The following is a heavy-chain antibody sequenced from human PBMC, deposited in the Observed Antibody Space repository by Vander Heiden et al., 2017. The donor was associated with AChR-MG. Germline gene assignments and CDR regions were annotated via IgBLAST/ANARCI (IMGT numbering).Heavy chain of an antibody. CDR2: IYQDGNT. CDR1: TYSISSGYS. J-gene: IGHJ5*02. CDR3: ARAGLEYDFWSGYFNWFDP. D-gene: IGHD3-3*01. Sequence: QVQLQESGPGLVRPSETLSLTCDVSTYSISSGYSWGWIRQPPGKGLVWIGSIYQDGNTYNNPSLKSRTTMSVDTSKNQFSLNLSSMTAADTAVYYCARAGLEYDFWSGYFNWFDPWGQGILVTVSS. V-gene: IGHV4-38-2*01.